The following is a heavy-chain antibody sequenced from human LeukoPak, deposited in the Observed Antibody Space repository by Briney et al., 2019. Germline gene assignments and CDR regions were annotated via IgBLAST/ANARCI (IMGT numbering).Heavy chain of an antibody. Sequence: SETLSLTCTVSGGSISSGDYYWSWIRQHPGKGLEWIGHIYYSGTTYYSPSLRSRVTMSVDTSKNQFSLNLSSVTAADTAVYYCARITGSSDKVDYWGQGTLVTVSS. CDR1: GGSISSGDYY. D-gene: IGHD1-14*01. J-gene: IGHJ4*01. V-gene: IGHV4-31*03. CDR2: IYYSGTT. CDR3: ARITGSSDKVDY.